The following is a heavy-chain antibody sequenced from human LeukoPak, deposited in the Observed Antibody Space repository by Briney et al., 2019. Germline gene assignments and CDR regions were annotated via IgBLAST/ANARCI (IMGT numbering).Heavy chain of an antibody. J-gene: IGHJ5*02. CDR3: ASGEIYGSGTIVDP. CDR1: GFTLSSYW. Sequence: GGSLRLSCAASGFTLSSYWMHWVRQAPGKGLVWVSRINSDGSSTSYVDSVKGRFTISRDNAKNTLYLQMNSLRAEDTAVYYCASGEIYGSGTIVDPWGQGTLVTVSS. V-gene: IGHV3-74*01. CDR2: INSDGSST. D-gene: IGHD3-10*01.